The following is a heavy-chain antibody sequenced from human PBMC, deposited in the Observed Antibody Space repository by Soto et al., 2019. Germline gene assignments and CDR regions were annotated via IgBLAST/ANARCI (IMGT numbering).Heavy chain of an antibody. V-gene: IGHV2-5*02. CDR3: VHSRCGGDCLQSYSSHYYYGMDV. J-gene: IGHJ6*02. Sequence: QITLKESGPTLVKPTQTLTLTCTFSGFSLNTGGLGVGWIRQPPGKALEWLALIYWDNDKRYSPSLMSRLTIPKDTSKNQVVLTMTNMDPVDAATYYCVHSRCGGDCLQSYSSHYYYGMDVWGQGTTVTVSS. CDR1: GFSLNTGGLG. CDR2: IYWDNDK. D-gene: IGHD2-21*02.